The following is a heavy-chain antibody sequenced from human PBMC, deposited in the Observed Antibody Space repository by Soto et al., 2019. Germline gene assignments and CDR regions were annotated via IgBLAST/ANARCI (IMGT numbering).Heavy chain of an antibody. V-gene: IGHV1-8*02. CDR1: GFTFINSA. CDR2: MNPKSGHT. J-gene: IGHJ6*02. D-gene: IGHD4-17*01. Sequence: ASVKVSCKASGFTFINSAIQWVRQARGQGLEWMGWMNPKSGHTGSAQKFQGRVTMTRDTSISTAYMELSSLRSEDTAIYYCARTDGDLDVWGQGTTVTVSS. CDR3: ARTDGDLDV.